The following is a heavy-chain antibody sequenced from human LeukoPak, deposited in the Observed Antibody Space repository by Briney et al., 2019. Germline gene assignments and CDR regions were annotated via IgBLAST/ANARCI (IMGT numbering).Heavy chain of an antibody. CDR3: ARDRGYYYYGMDV. J-gene: IGHJ6*02. CDR1: GGSFSGYY. CDR2: IYHSGST. V-gene: IGHV4-34*01. Sequence: KTSETLSLTCAVYGGSFSGYYWSWIRQPPGKGLEWIGEIYHSGSTNYNPSLKSRVTISVDKSKNQFSLKLSSVTAADTAVYYCARDRGYYYYGMDVWGQGTTVTVSS.